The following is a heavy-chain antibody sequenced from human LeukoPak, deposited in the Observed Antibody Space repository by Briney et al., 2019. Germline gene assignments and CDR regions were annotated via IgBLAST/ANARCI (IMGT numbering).Heavy chain of an antibody. CDR1: GGSISSYY. Sequence: SETLSLACTVSGGSISSYYWSWIRQPPRKGLEWIGYIYYSGSTNYNPSLKSRVTISVDTSKNQFSLKLSSVTAADTAVYYCARHSVAGAFDYWGQGTLVTVSS. V-gene: IGHV4-59*01. CDR3: ARHSVAGAFDY. CDR2: IYYSGST. D-gene: IGHD6-19*01. J-gene: IGHJ4*02.